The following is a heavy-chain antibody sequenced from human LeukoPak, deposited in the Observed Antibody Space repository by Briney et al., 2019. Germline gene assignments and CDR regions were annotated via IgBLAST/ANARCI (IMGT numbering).Heavy chain of an antibody. CDR3: ARDLGLRGVTNWFDP. CDR1: GYTFSNYL. V-gene: IGHV1-46*01. J-gene: IGHJ5*02. D-gene: IGHD3-10*01. Sequence: ASVKVSCKASGYTFSNYLIHWVRQAPGQGLEWMGIINPSGGSTSYAQKFQGRVTVTRDTSTSTVYMELSSLRSEDTAVYYCARDLGLRGVTNWFDPWGQGTLVTVS. CDR2: INPSGGST.